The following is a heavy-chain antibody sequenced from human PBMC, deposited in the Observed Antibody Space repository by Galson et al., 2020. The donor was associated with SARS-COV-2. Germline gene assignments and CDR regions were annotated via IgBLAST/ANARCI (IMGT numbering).Heavy chain of an antibody. CDR2: IDYSGST. CDR3: ARIMDWELQNKNYYFMDV. CDR1: GASIRGSGYY. J-gene: IGHJ6*03. D-gene: IGHD1-7*01. V-gene: IGHV4-39*01. Sequence: SETLSLTCTVSGASIRGSGYYWCWIRQAPGKGLEWIASIDYSGSTYYKPSLRSRLITSVDTSKNQFSLKLSSVTAADTAVYYCARIMDWELQNKNYYFMDVWGKGNTVIASS.